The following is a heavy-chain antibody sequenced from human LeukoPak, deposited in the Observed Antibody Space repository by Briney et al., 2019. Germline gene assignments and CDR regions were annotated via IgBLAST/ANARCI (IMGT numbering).Heavy chain of an antibody. Sequence: GGSLRLSCAVSGITLSNYGMSWVRQAPGKGLEWVAGISDSGGRTNYADSVKGRFTNSRDNPKNTLYLQMNSLRAEDTAVYFCAKRGVVIRVILVGFHKEAYYFDSWGQGALVTVSS. CDR2: ISDSGGRT. V-gene: IGHV3-23*01. J-gene: IGHJ4*02. CDR1: GITLSNYG. CDR3: AKRGVVIRVILVGFHKEAYYFDS. D-gene: IGHD3-22*01.